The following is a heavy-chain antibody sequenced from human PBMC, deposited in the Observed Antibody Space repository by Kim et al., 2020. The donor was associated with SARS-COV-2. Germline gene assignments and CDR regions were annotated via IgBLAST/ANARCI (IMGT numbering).Heavy chain of an antibody. V-gene: IGHV3-15*01. CDR1: GFTFSNAW. J-gene: IGHJ4*02. Sequence: GGSLRLSCAASGFTFSNAWMSWVRQAPGKGLEWVGRIKSKTDGGTTDYAAPVKGRFTISRDDSKNTLYLQMNSLKTEDTAVYYCTSSIPYYYDSSGYYEGYYFDYWGQGTLVTVSS. CDR2: IKSKTDGGTT. CDR3: TSSIPYYYDSSGYYEGYYFDY. D-gene: IGHD3-22*01.